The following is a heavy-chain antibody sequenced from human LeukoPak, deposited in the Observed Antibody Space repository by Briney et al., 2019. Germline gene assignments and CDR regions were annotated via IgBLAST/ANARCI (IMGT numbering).Heavy chain of an antibody. V-gene: IGHV4-59*12. D-gene: IGHD4-17*01. CDR1: GGSISSYY. Sequence: SETLSLTCTVSGGSISSYYWSWIRQPPGKGLEWIGYIYYSGSTNYNPSLKSRVTISVDTSKNQFSLKLSSVTAADTAVYYCVSTVTTWGNYGMDVWGQGTTVTVSS. CDR3: VSTVTTWGNYGMDV. CDR2: IYYSGST. J-gene: IGHJ6*02.